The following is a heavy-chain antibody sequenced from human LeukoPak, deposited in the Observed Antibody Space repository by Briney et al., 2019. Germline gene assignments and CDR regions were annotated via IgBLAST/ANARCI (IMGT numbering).Heavy chain of an antibody. CDR2: IKQDGSEK. Sequence: GGSLRLSCAASGFTFSSYWMSWVRQAPGKGLEWVANIKQDGSEKYYVDSVKGRFTISRDNARNSLYLQMNSLRAEDTAVYYCARQSSIWNDGTNTDLNSWGQGTLVTVSS. CDR3: ARQSSIWNDGTNTDLNS. J-gene: IGHJ4*02. D-gene: IGHD1-1*01. V-gene: IGHV3-7*01. CDR1: GFTFSSYW.